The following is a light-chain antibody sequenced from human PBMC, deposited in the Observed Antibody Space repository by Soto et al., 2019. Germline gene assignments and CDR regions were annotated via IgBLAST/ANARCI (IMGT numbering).Light chain of an antibody. CDR1: QSVSSSY. CDR2: VSS. CDR3: QQYGSSPPVT. J-gene: IGKJ4*01. Sequence: EIALTQSPGTLSLSPGGRATLSCRASQSVSSSYLAWYQQKPGQAPRLVIYVSSSRATGFPDRFSGSGSGTDFPPTIRRLEPEDFAVYCCQQYGSSPPVTFGGWTKVEIK. V-gene: IGKV3-20*01.